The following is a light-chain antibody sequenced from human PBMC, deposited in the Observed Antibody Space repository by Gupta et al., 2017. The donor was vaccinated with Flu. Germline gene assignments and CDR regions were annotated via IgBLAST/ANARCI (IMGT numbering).Light chain of an antibody. J-gene: IGLJ1*01. CDR3: HGWDRTSDHV. CDR2: DDT. Sequence: SYVVTQPPSVSVAPGQTARITCGGNKIGSKSVHWYQQKPGQAPVLVVYDDTARPSGIPARFSGSNSGNTAALTISRVEGGDEADYFCHGWDRTSDHVFGAGTRVTVL. V-gene: IGLV3-21*02. CDR1: KIGSKS.